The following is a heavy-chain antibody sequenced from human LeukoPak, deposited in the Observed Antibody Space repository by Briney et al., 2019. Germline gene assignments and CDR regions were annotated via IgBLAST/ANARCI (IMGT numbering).Heavy chain of an antibody. V-gene: IGHV3-23*01. D-gene: IGHD4-23*01. CDR2: ISTSGEST. CDR1: GFTFSNYA. CDR3: AGGGWTTVVTGGAFDI. Sequence: GGSLRLSCAASGFTFSNYAMTWVRQAPGKGLEWVSSISTSGESTYYADSVKGRFTISRDNSKNTLYLQMNSLRAEDTAVYYCAGGGWTTVVTGGAFDIWGQGTMVTVSS. J-gene: IGHJ3*02.